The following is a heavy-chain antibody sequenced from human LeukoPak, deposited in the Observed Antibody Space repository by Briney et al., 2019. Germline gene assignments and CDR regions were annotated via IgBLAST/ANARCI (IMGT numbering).Heavy chain of an antibody. V-gene: IGHV4-34*01. CDR2: INHSGST. J-gene: IGHJ5*02. D-gene: IGHD6-13*01. Sequence: SETLSLTCAVYGGSFSGYYWSWIRQPPGKRLEWIGEINHSGSTNYNPSLKSRVTISVDTSKNQFSLKLSSVTAADTAVYYCARGHRGAAAGTWAWFDPWGQGTLVTVSS. CDR3: ARGHRGAAAGTWAWFDP. CDR1: GGSFSGYY.